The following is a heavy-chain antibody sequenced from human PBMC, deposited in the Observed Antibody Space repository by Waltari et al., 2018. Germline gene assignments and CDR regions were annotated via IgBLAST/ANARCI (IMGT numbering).Heavy chain of an antibody. CDR2: IYQSGST. D-gene: IGHD2-8*01. CDR1: GYSISSGYY. V-gene: IGHV4-38-2*02. J-gene: IGHJ6*03. Sequence: QVQLQESGPGLVKPSETLSLTCTVSGYSISSGYYWGWIRQPPGKGLEWIGSIYQSGSTYYNPSLKSRVTISVVTSKNQFSLKLSSVTAADTAVYYCASLGVSGYYYMDVWGKGTTVTISS. CDR3: ASLGVSGYYYMDV.